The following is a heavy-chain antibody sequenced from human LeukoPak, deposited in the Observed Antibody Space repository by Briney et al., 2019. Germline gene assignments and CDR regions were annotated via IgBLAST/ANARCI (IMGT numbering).Heavy chain of an antibody. V-gene: IGHV3-30*04. J-gene: IGHJ4*02. Sequence: GGSLRLSCAASGFTFSRYAMHWVRQAPGKGLEWVAVISYDGGNKYYADSVRGRFTISRDNSKNTLYLQMNSLRAEDTAVYYCARGRDYYDSSGYYYWGQGTLVTVSS. D-gene: IGHD3-22*01. CDR1: GFTFSRYA. CDR2: ISYDGGNK. CDR3: ARGRDYYDSSGYYY.